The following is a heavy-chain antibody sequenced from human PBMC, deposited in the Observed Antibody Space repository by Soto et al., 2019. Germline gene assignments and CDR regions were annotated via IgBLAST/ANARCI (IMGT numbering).Heavy chain of an antibody. CDR2: IWYDGSNK. J-gene: IGHJ2*01. D-gene: IGHD2-21*02. Sequence: QVQLVESGGGVVQPGRSLRLSCAASGFTFSTYGMHWVRQAPGKGLEWVAVIWYDGSNKYYADSVKGRFTISRDNSKNTLYLQMNSLRAEDTAVYYCARGWYCGGDCYEWYFDLWGCGTLVTVSS. V-gene: IGHV3-33*01. CDR1: GFTFSTYG. CDR3: ARGWYCGGDCYEWYFDL.